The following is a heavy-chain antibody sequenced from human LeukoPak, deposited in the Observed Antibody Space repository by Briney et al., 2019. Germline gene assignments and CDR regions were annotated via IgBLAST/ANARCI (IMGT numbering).Heavy chain of an antibody. CDR3: ARGYYDTSAYSNPFDF. CDR2: IYSAGDT. J-gene: IGHJ4*02. V-gene: IGHV4-4*07. CDR1: GGSISSNY. D-gene: IGHD3-22*01. Sequence: PSETLSLTCTVSGGSISSNYWSWIRQPAGKGLEWIGRIYSAGDTKYNPSLKSRVTMSVDTSKNQFSLKLSSVTAADTAVYYCARGYYDTSAYSNPFDFWGQGTLVTVSS.